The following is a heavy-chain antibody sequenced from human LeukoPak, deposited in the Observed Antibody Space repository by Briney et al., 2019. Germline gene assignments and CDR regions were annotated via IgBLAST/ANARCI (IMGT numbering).Heavy chain of an antibody. J-gene: IGHJ4*02. CDR3: ARALPGIAAAGTFDY. D-gene: IGHD6-13*01. CDR2: IYYSGST. CDR1: GGSISSYY. V-gene: IGHV4-59*01. Sequence: SETLSLACTVSGGSISSYYWSWIRQPPGKGLEWIGYIYYSGSTNYNPSLKSRVTISVDTPKNQFSLKLSSVTAADTAVYYCARALPGIAAAGTFDYWGQGTLVTVSS.